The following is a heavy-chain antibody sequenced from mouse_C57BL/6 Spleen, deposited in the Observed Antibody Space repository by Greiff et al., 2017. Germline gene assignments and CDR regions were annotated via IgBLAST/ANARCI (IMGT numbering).Heavy chain of an antibody. J-gene: IGHJ1*03. D-gene: IGHD1-1*01. Sequence: QVQLQQPGAELVKPGASVKLSCQASGYTFTSYWMQWVKQRPGQGLEWIGELDPSDNYTNYNQKFTGTAALTVDTPSSTAYMPLSSLTSEDSAVYICSRCDYGSSYCLYFGVWGTGTTGTVSS. CDR3: SRCDYGSSYCLYFGV. V-gene: IGHV1-50*01. CDR1: GYTFTSYW. CDR2: LDPSDNYT.